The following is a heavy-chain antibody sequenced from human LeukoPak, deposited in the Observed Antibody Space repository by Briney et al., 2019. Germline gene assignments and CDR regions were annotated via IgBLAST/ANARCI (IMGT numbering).Heavy chain of an antibody. Sequence: GGSLRLSCAASGFTFSSYGMHWVRQAPGKGLEWVAVIWYDGSNKYYADSVKGRFTISRDNSQNTLYLQMNSLRVEDTAVYYCAKDTGLVGATRYYSDYWGQGTLVTVSS. CDR2: IWYDGSNK. V-gene: IGHV3-33*06. CDR1: GFTFSSYG. CDR3: AKDTGLVGATRYYSDY. D-gene: IGHD1-26*01. J-gene: IGHJ4*02.